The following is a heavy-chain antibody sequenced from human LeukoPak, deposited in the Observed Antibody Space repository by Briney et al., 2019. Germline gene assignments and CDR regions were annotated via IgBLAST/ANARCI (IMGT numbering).Heavy chain of an antibody. CDR3: ARGGAARPDY. CDR1: VFTVSDNY. CDR2: IYSAGAT. Sequence: GGSLRHSCAASVFTVSDNYMTSVRQALGRGREWVSSIYSAGATHYAESAKCRSTTSRDNTKNSMYLQMNSLRGEDMAVYYCARGGAARPDYWGQGTLVTVSS. J-gene: IGHJ4*02. D-gene: IGHD6-6*01. V-gene: IGHV3-53*01.